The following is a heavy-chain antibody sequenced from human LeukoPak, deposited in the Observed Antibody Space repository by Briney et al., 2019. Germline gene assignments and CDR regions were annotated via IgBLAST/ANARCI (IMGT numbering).Heavy chain of an antibody. CDR2: IYYSGST. CDR3: ARGHPGDDAFDI. V-gene: IGHV4-59*01. CDR1: GGSISSYY. Sequence: SETLSLTCTVSGGSISSYYWSWIRQPPGKGLEWIGYIYYSGSTNYNPSLKSRVTISVDTSKNQFSLKLSSVTAADTAVYYCARGHPGDDAFDIWGQGTMVTVSS. J-gene: IGHJ3*02.